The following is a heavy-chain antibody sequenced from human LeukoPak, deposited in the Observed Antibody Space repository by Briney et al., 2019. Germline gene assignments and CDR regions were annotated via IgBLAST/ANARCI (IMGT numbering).Heavy chain of an antibody. V-gene: IGHV3-9*01. J-gene: IGHJ4*02. Sequence: GRSLRLSCAVSGFTFDDYAMHWVRQAPGKGLEWVSGISWNSGSIGYADSVKGRFTISRDNAKNSLYLQMNSLRAEDTALYYCAKALTAVVVPAATDYWGQGTLVTVSS. CDR2: ISWNSGSI. CDR3: AKALTAVVVPAATDY. CDR1: GFTFDDYA. D-gene: IGHD2-2*01.